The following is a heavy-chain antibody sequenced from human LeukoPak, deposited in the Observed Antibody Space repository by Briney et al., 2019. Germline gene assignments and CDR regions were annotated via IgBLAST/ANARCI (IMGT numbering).Heavy chain of an antibody. CDR3: AKRARRGIGADGDGFDI. CDR2: ISWNSAAI. D-gene: IGHD6-13*01. V-gene: IGHV3-9*01. Sequence: GRSLRLSCAASGFIFDDYAMHWVRQVPGKGLEWVSGISWNSAAIGYADSVRGRFTISRDNAKNSLYLQMNSLRFEDTALYYCAKRARRGIGADGDGFDIWGQGTMVTVSS. J-gene: IGHJ3*02. CDR1: GFIFDDYA.